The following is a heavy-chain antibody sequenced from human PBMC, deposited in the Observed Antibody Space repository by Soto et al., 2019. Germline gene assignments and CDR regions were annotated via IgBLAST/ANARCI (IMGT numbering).Heavy chain of an antibody. D-gene: IGHD3-22*01. CDR1: GGSISSGDYY. CDR2: IYYSGST. J-gene: IGHJ4*02. CDR3: ARASYYYDSSGYYYLPDY. Sequence: SETLSLTCTVSGGSISSGDYYWSWIRQPPGKGLEWIGYIYYSGSTYYNPSLKSRVTISVDTSKNQFSLKLSSVTAADTAVYYCARASYYYDSSGYYYLPDYWGQGTLVTVSS. V-gene: IGHV4-30-4*01.